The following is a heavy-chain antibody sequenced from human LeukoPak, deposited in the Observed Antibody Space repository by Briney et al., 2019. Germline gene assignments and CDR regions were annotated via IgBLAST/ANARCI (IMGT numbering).Heavy chain of an antibody. Sequence: GGSLRLSCAASGFTFSDYYMSWIRQAPEMGLEWVSYISSGSTYTNYADSVKGRFTISRDNAKNSLYLQMDSLRAEDTAVYYCARAVDTTTRRAYAVWGQGTMVTVSS. CDR3: ARAVDTTTRRAYAV. V-gene: IGHV3-11*05. CDR1: GFTFSDYY. D-gene: IGHD5-18*01. CDR2: ISSGSTYT. J-gene: IGHJ3*01.